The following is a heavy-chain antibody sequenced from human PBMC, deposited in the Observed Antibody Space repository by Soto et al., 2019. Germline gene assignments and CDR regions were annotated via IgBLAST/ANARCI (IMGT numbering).Heavy chain of an antibody. Sequence: NPSETLSLTCTVSGGSISSDNYHRSWIRQPPGKGLEWIGFVYYTGNTYYNPSLKSRVTISVDTSKNQFSLKLSSVTAADTAVYYCARSDFWSGYYTDYWGQGTLVTVSS. CDR3: ARSDFWSGYYTDY. J-gene: IGHJ4*02. CDR2: VYYTGNT. D-gene: IGHD3-3*01. V-gene: IGHV4-30-4*08. CDR1: GGSISSDNYH.